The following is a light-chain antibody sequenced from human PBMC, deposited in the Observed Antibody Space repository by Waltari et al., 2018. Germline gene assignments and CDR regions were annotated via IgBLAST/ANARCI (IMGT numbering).Light chain of an antibody. CDR2: DVS. V-gene: IGLV2-23*02. Sequence: QSALTQPAPVSGSPGQSITISCTGTSSDVGNYNLFSWYQQHPGKAPKLMIYDVSKRPSGVSYRFSGAKSGNTASLTISGLQAEDEADYYCCSYAGSSTWVFGGGTKLTVL. CDR1: SSDVGNYNL. CDR3: CSYAGSSTWV. J-gene: IGLJ3*02.